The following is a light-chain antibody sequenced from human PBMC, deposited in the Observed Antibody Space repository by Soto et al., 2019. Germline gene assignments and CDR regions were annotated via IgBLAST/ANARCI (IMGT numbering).Light chain of an antibody. Sequence: QLVLTQPPSVSGAPGQRVTISCTGSSSNIGAGYDVHWYQQLPGTAPKLLIYGNSNRPSGVPDRFSGSKSGTSASLAITGLQAEDEADYDCQSYDSSLSEVFGTGTQLTVL. CDR1: SSNIGAGYD. J-gene: IGLJ1*01. CDR2: GNS. CDR3: QSYDSSLSEV. V-gene: IGLV1-40*01.